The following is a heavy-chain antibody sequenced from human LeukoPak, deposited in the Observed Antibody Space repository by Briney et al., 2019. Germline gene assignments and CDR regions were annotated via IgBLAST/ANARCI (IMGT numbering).Heavy chain of an antibody. CDR3: ARYEGIAAAGTGFDY. V-gene: IGHV4-39*07. CDR1: GGSISSSSYY. D-gene: IGHD6-13*01. J-gene: IGHJ4*02. Sequence: SETLSLTCTVSGGSISSSSYYWGWIRQPPGKGLEWIGSIYYSGSTYYNPSLKSRVTISVDTSKNQFSLKLSSVTAADTAVYYCARYEGIAAAGTGFDYWGQGTLVTVSS. CDR2: IYYSGST.